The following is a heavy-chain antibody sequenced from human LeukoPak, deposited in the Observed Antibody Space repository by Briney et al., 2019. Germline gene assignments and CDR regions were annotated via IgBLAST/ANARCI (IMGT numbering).Heavy chain of an antibody. D-gene: IGHD5-18*01. J-gene: IGHJ2*01. CDR1: GFTLSSYG. CDR3: ARTRGYDWYFDL. CDR2: IRYDGSNK. V-gene: IGHV3-30*02. Sequence: GGSLRLSCAASGFTLSSYGMHWVRQAPGKGLEWVAFIRYDGSNKYYADSVKGRFTISRDNSKNTLYLQMNSLRAEDTAVYYCARTRGYDWYFDLWGRGTLVTVSS.